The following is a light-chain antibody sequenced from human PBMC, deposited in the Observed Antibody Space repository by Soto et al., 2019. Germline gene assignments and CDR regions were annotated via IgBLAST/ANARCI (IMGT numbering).Light chain of an antibody. CDR1: SSTIGSNT. CDR2: NNN. V-gene: IGLV1-44*01. CDR3: AAWDDSLNGLV. J-gene: IGLJ1*01. Sequence: QSVLTQPPSASGTPGQRVTISCSVSSSTIGSNTVNWYQQLPGTAPKLLIYNNNQRPSGVPDRFSGSKSGTSASLAISGLQSEDEADYYCAAWDDSLNGLVFGTGTKVTVL.